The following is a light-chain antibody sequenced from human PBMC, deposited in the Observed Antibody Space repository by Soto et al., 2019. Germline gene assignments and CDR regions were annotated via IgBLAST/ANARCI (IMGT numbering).Light chain of an antibody. J-gene: IGKJ4*01. Sequence: DIQMTQSPSSLSASVGDRVTITCRASQGISNYLAWYQQKPGKVPKLLMYAASTLQSGVPSRFSGSGSGTDFTLTISGLQPEEFAIYYCQKYNSAPSLTFGGRIKVEIK. CDR2: AAS. CDR3: QKYNSAPSLT. V-gene: IGKV1-27*01. CDR1: QGISNY.